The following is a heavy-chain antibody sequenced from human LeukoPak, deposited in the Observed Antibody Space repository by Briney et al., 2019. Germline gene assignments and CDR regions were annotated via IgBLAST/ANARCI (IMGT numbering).Heavy chain of an antibody. CDR3: ARTYMTSARFDP. Sequence: PSQTLSLTCTVSGGSISSGDYYWSWIRQPPGKGLEWIGYIHYTGSTYYNASLKSRVTVSVDTSKNQFSLKLSSVTAADTAVYYCARTYMTSARFDPWGQGTLVTVSS. J-gene: IGHJ5*02. D-gene: IGHD2-21*02. CDR1: GGSISSGDYY. V-gene: IGHV4-30-4*01. CDR2: IHYTGST.